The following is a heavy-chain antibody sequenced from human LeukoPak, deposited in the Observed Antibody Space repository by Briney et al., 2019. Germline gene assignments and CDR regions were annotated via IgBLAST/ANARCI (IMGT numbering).Heavy chain of an antibody. V-gene: IGHV1-8*01. CDR3: VRTPPNWGADY. J-gene: IGHJ4*02. CDR2: MSPNSGNT. D-gene: IGHD7-27*01. Sequence: ASVKVSCKASGYTFTSYDINWVRQATGQGLEWMGWMSPNSGNTGYAQKFQGRVTMTRNTAISSAYMELTSLRSEDTAVYYCVRTPPNWGADYWGQGTLVTVSS. CDR1: GYTFTSYD.